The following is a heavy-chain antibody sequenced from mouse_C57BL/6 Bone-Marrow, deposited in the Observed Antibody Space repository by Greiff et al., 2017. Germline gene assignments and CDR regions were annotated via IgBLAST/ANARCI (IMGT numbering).Heavy chain of an antibody. V-gene: IGHV1-50*01. CDR3: ASEGYRSYWYFDV. CDR1: GYTFTSYW. CDR2: IDPSDSYT. J-gene: IGHJ1*03. D-gene: IGHD2-2*01. Sequence: QVQLQQPGAELVKPGASVKLSCKASGYTFTSYWMQWVKQRPGQGLEWIGEIDPSDSYTNSNQKFKGKATLTVDPSSSTAYMQLSSLTSEDSAVYYWASEGYRSYWYFDVGGTGTTVTVSS.